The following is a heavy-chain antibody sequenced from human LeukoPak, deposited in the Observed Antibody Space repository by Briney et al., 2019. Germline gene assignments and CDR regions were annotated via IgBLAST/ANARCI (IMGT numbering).Heavy chain of an antibody. V-gene: IGHV3-33*01. CDR3: ARDAGYCSGGSCYPGQFDY. D-gene: IGHD2-15*01. CDR1: GFTFSSYG. Sequence: GGSLRLSCAASGFTFSSYGMHWVRQAPGKGLEWLGVIWYDGSNKYYADSVKGRLTISRDNSKNTLYLQMNSLRAEDTAVYYCARDAGYCSGGSCYPGQFDYWGQGTLVTVSS. J-gene: IGHJ4*02. CDR2: IWYDGSNK.